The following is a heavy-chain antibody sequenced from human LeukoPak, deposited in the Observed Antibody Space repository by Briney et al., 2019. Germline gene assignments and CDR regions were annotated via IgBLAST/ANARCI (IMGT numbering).Heavy chain of an antibody. CDR3: GRGLRRGDYFDS. J-gene: IGHJ4*02. V-gene: IGHV3-30-3*01. CDR2: IAYDATIK. CDR1: GFTFRSDA. Sequence: PGGSLRLSCADSGFTFRSDAMHWVRQAPGKGLEWVAVIAYDATIKHYADSVKGRFTISRDNSKNMLFLQMDSLRGDDTAVYYCGRGLRRGDYFDSWGQGTLVTVSS.